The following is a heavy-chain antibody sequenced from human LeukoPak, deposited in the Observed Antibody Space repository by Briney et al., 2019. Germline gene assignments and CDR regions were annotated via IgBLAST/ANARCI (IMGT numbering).Heavy chain of an antibody. CDR3: ARDEGNAGWYTFDY. CDR2: TYYRSKWYY. CDR1: GESVSSINGD. Sequence: SQTLSVTCAISGESVSSINGDWNWIRQSPSRALEWLGRTYYRSKWYYDYAVSMKGRINISPDTSQNLFSLQLTSVTPDDTAVYYCARDEGNAGWYTFDYWGQGTLVTVSS. V-gene: IGHV6-1*01. D-gene: IGHD6-19*01. J-gene: IGHJ4*02.